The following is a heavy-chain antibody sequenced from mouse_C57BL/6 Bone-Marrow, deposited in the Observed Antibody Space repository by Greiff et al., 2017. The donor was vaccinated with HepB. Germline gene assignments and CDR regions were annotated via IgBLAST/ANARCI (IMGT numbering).Heavy chain of an antibody. D-gene: IGHD1-1*01. CDR3: ARGYYGSSLYYFDY. J-gene: IGHJ2*01. CDR2: IDPSDSET. Sequence: VQLQQPGAELVRPGSSVKLSCKASGYTFTSYWMHWVKQRPIQGLEWIGNIDPSDSETHYNQKFKDKATLTVDKSSSTAYMQLSSLTSEDSAVYFCARGYYGSSLYYFDYWGQGTTVTVSS. CDR1: GYTFTSYW. V-gene: IGHV1-52*01.